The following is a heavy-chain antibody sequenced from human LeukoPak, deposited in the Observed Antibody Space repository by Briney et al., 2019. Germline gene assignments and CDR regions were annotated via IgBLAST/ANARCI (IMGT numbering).Heavy chain of an antibody. D-gene: IGHD3-3*01. CDR3: AKGPRFLEWLSPSDFDY. CDR2: ISYDGNIR. CDR1: EFTFSNYG. J-gene: IGHJ4*02. Sequence: GGSLRLSCAASEFTFSNYGIHWVRQAPGKGLEWVAVISYDGNIRYYADSVKGRFTISRDNSKNTLYLQMNSLRAEDTAVYYCAKGPRFLEWLSPSDFDYWGQGALVTVSS. V-gene: IGHV3-30*18.